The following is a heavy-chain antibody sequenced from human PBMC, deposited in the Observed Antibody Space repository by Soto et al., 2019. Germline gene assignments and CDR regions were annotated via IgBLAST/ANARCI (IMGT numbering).Heavy chain of an antibody. Sequence: PSETLSLTCTVSGGSISSSSYYWGWIRQPPGKGLEWIGSIYYSGSTYYNPSLKSRVTISVDTSKNQFSLKLSSVTAADTAVYYCASLENYYYSSGYYGGWFYPCGQRTLVTVSS. J-gene: IGHJ5*02. CDR2: IYYSGST. D-gene: IGHD3-22*01. V-gene: IGHV4-39*01. CDR1: GGSISSSSYY. CDR3: ASLENYYYSSGYYGGWFYP.